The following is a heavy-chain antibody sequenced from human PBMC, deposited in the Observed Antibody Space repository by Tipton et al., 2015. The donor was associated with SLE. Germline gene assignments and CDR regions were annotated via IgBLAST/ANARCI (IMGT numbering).Heavy chain of an antibody. CDR1: GDSVNRYY. Sequence: QLVQSGAEVKPSETLFLTCTVSGDSVNRYYWSWIRQSPGKGLEWIGFIYYNGNTDYNPSLRSRVTISIDTSENHFSLELRSVTAADTAVYYCARATYDFWNGPFDYWGLGTLVTVSS. CDR3: ARATYDFWNGPFDY. CDR2: IYYNGNT. D-gene: IGHD3-3*01. J-gene: IGHJ4*01. V-gene: IGHV4-59*02.